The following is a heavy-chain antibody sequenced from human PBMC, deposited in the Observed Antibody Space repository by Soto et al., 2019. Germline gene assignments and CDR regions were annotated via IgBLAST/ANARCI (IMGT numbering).Heavy chain of an antibody. CDR3: ARGTYYDFWSGYSAQTYYFDY. J-gene: IGHJ4*02. CDR1: GGTFSSYA. V-gene: IGHV1-69*13. CDR2: IIPIFGTA. D-gene: IGHD3-3*01. Sequence: SVKVSCKASGGTFSSYAISWVRQAPGRGLEWMGGIIPIFGTANYAQKFQGRVTITADESTSTAYMELSSLRSEDTAVYYCARGTYYDFWSGYSAQTYYFDYWGQGTLVPVYS.